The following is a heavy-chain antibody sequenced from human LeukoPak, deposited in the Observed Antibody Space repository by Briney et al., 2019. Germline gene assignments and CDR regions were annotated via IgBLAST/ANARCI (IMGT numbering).Heavy chain of an antibody. D-gene: IGHD2-15*01. CDR2: IYPRDAHT. Sequence: ESLKISCKGPGYSLTSYLIGRVRQIAGKGLELMGIIYPRDAHTRYSPFFKGRVTISADMSISTACLQWSSMTASDTAMYYCASRYCSGDNCYLNWGQGTLVTVSS. J-gene: IGHJ4*02. CDR3: ASRYCSGDNCYLN. CDR1: GYSLTSYL. V-gene: IGHV5-51*01.